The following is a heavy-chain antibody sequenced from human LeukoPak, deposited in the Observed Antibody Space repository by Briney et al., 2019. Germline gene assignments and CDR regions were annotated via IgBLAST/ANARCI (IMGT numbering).Heavy chain of an antibody. J-gene: IGHJ4*02. Sequence: PSETLSLTCAVYGGSFSGYYWSWIRQPPGKGLEWIGEINHSGSTNYNPSLKSRVTISVDTSKNQFSLKLSSVTAADTAVYYCARGRNYYDSRGYFWGQGSLVTVSS. V-gene: IGHV4-34*01. D-gene: IGHD3-22*01. CDR1: GGSFSGYY. CDR3: ARGRNYYDSRGYF. CDR2: INHSGST.